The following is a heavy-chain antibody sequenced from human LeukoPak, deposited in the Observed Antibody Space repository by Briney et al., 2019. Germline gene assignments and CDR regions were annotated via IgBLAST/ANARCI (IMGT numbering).Heavy chain of an antibody. J-gene: IGHJ4*02. CDR2: IYYSGST. CDR1: GXSISSYY. V-gene: IGHV4-59*06. CDR3: ARDQSYSSGWYFDY. D-gene: IGHD6-19*01. Sequence: SGTLSLTCTVSGXSISSYYWSWIRQPPGKGLEWIGYIYYSGSTYYNPSLKSRVTISVDTSKNQFSLKLNSVTAADTAVYYCARDQSYSSGWYFDYWGQGTLVTVSS.